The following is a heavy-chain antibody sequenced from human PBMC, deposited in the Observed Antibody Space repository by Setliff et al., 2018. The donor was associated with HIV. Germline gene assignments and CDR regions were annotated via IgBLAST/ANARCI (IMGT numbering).Heavy chain of an antibody. D-gene: IGHD3-3*01. Sequence: GSLRLSCAASGLTFSNYWMHWVRQAPGKGLEWVSRIDSDGSDANYADSVRGRFTISRDNAKNTVYLQLTSLRAEDTAVYYCARGPQYNFWGGYLGLWGQGTLVTVSS. CDR1: GLTFSNYW. J-gene: IGHJ4*02. V-gene: IGHV3-74*01. CDR2: IDSDGSDA. CDR3: ARGPQYNFWGGYLGL.